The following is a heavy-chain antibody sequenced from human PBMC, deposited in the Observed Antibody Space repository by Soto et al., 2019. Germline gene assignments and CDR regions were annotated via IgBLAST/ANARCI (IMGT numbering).Heavy chain of an antibody. CDR1: GGTFSTFA. J-gene: IGHJ6*02. D-gene: IGHD4-17*01. Sequence: QVHLVQSGAEVTKPGSSVRVSCKASGGTFSTFAISWVRQAPGQGLQWMGGSIPIFDTPNYAQNFQGRVTINADESTSTAYEELSGLRSQDTAVYYCASGGYGDYRAYFYYGLDVWGQGKTVTVPS. V-gene: IGHV1-69*01. CDR3: ASGGYGDYRAYFYYGLDV. CDR2: SIPIFDTP.